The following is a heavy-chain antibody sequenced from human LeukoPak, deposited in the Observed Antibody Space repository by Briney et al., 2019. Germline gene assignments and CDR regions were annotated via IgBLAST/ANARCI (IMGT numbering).Heavy chain of an antibody. CDR1: GFTFSSYG. J-gene: IGHJ6*02. Sequence: GGSLRLSCAASGFTFSSYGMHWVRRAPGKGLEWVAVISYDGSNKYYADSVKGRFTISRDNSKNTLYLQMNSLRAEDTAVYYGGPGGGGRTVTTGGDYGMDVWGQGTTVTVSS. CDR2: ISYDGSNK. D-gene: IGHD4-17*01. CDR3: GPGGGGRTVTTGGDYGMDV. V-gene: IGHV3-30*03.